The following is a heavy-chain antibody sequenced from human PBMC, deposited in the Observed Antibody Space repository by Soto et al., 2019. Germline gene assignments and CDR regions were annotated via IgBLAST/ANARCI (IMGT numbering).Heavy chain of an antibody. J-gene: IGHJ4*02. D-gene: IGHD1-26*01. V-gene: IGHV4-39*01. CDR2: LDYGGST. CDR3: ARRVIVGATTNYDY. Sequence: QLQLQESGPGLVKPSETLSLTCTVSGGSISSSSYYWGWIRQPPGKGLEWTGSLDYGGSTYYNPSLKTRVAISVDTSKNQFSLKMSSVPAADTAVYYCARRVIVGATTNYDYSGQGTLVTVSS. CDR1: GGSISSSSYY.